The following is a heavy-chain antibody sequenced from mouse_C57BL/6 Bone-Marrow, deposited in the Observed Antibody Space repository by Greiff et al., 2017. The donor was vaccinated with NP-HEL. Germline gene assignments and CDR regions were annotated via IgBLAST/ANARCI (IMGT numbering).Heavy chain of an antibody. CDR2: IYPSDSET. CDR1: GYTFTSYW. CDR3: ARLGGPTVVESY. Sequence: QVQLQQSGAELVRPGSSVKLSCKASGYTFTSYWMDWVKQRPGQGLEWIGNIYPSDSETHYNQKFKDKATLTVDKSSSTAYMQLSSLTSEDSAVYYCARLGGPTVVESYWGQGTTLTVSS. D-gene: IGHD1-1*01. J-gene: IGHJ2*01. V-gene: IGHV1-61*01.